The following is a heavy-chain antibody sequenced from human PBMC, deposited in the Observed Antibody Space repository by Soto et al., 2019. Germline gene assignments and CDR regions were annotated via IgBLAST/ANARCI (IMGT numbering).Heavy chain of an antibody. CDR1: GYTLNEVA. CDR3: TTYHGDYNFDH. V-gene: IGHV1-24*01. D-gene: IGHD4-17*01. CDR2: FDPDEAET. Sequence: ASVKVSSKVSGYTLNEVAMHWVRQAPGKGLEWLGGFDPDEAETIYAQHFQGRVTMTEDTSTDTVYMELSSLRSEDTALYFCTTYHGDYNFDHWGQGTLVTVPQ. J-gene: IGHJ5*02.